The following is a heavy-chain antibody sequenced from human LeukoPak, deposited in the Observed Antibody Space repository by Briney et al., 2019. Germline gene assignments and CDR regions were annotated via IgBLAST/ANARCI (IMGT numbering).Heavy chain of an antibody. D-gene: IGHD2-15*01. CDR1: GFTFSTFA. J-gene: IGHJ4*02. V-gene: IGHV3-23*01. CDR3: AKDFLEYCSGGSCYSSCFDY. CDR2: IFPSGGEI. Sequence: GGSLRLSCAASGFTFSTFAMIWVRQPPGKGLEWVSSIFPSGGEIHYADSVRGRFTTSRDNSKSTLSLQMNSLRAEDTAVYYCAKDFLEYCSGGSCYSSCFDYWGQGTLVTVSS.